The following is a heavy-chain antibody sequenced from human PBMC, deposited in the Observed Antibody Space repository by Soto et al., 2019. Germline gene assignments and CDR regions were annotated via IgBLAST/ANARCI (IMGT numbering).Heavy chain of an antibody. CDR2: IYYSGST. CDR3: AREGVVVPAAMGFDY. CDR1: GGSISSYY. D-gene: IGHD2-2*01. Sequence: QVQLQESGPGLVKPSETLSLTCTVSGGSISSYYWSWIRQPPGKGLEWIGYIYYSGSTNYNPSLKSRVTISVDTSKNQFSLTLSSVTAADTAVYYCAREGVVVPAAMGFDYWGQGTLVTVSS. J-gene: IGHJ4*02. V-gene: IGHV4-59*01.